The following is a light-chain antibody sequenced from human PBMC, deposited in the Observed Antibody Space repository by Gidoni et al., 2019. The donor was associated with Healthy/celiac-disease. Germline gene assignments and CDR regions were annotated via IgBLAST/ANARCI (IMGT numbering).Light chain of an antibody. J-gene: IGKJ2*01. CDR2: GAS. V-gene: IGKV3-15*01. Sequence: IVLTQSPATLSVSPGERATLSCRASQSVSSNLAWYQQKPGQAPRLLIYGASTRATGIPARFSGSGSGTEFTLTISSLQSEDFAVYYCQQYNNWPPYTFGHGTKLDIK. CDR1: QSVSSN. CDR3: QQYNNWPPYT.